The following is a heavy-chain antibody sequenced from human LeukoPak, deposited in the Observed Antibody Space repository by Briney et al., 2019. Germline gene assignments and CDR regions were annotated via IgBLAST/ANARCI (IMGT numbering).Heavy chain of an antibody. CDR3: AKSIVGARGPFDY. J-gene: IGHJ4*02. CDR2: ISGSGGST. V-gene: IGHV3-23*01. Sequence: GGSLRLSCAASGFTFSSYAMSWVRQAPGRGLEGVSAISGSGGSTYYADSVKGRFTISRDNSKNTLYLQMNSLRAEDTAVYYCAKSIVGARGPFDYWGQGTLVTVSS. CDR1: GFTFSSYA. D-gene: IGHD1-26*01.